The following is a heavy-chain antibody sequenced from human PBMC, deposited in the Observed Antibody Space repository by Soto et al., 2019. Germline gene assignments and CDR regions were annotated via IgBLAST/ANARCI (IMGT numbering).Heavy chain of an antibody. CDR3: ARTLPNRQLFDS. CDR1: GGFI. CDR2: IYNSERY. J-gene: IGHJ4*02. D-gene: IGHD1-1*01. Sequence: SETLSLTCTVSGGFIWCWIRQSPDKGLEWIGYIYNSERYNYNPSLESRLTISIDTSKNQFSLRLASVTAADTAVYYCARTLPNRQLFDSWSQGTLVTVSS. V-gene: IGHV4-59*01.